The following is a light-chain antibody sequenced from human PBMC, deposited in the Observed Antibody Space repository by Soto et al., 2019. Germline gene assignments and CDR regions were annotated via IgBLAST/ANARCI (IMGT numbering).Light chain of an antibody. V-gene: IGKV3-20*01. J-gene: IGKJ1*01. CDR1: QSISSNY. Sequence: EIVLTQSTGTLSLFPGERATLSCRASQSISSNYLAWYQHKPGQAPRLLIHGASNRATGIPDRFSGAGSGTDFTLTISRLEPEDFAVYYCHQYGSAPAWTFGQGTKVEIK. CDR3: HQYGSAPAWT. CDR2: GAS.